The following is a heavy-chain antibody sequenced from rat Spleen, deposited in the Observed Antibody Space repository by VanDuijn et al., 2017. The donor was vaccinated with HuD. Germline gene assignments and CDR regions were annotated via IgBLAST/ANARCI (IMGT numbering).Heavy chain of an antibody. D-gene: IGHD1-10*01. CDR1: GFTFSDYN. CDR3: ARDGYNNPFDY. Sequence: EVQLVESGGGLVQPGRSLKLSCAASGFTFSDYNMAWVRQAPKKGLEWVATITTSGGSIYYRDSVKDRFTISRDNAKSTLYLQMDSLRSEDTATYYCARDGYNNPFDYWGQGVMVTVSS. J-gene: IGHJ2*01. CDR2: ITTSGGSI. V-gene: IGHV5S23*01.